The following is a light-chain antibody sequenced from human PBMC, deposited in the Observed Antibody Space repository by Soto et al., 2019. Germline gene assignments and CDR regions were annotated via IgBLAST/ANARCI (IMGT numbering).Light chain of an antibody. CDR2: DVS. CDR1: SSDVGGYNY. CDR3: SSYTGSTTLVI. Sequence: QSALTQPASVSGSPGQSITISRTGTSSDVGGYNYVSWYQQHPGKAPKLMIYDVSNRPSGVSNRFSGSRSGNTASLTISGLQAEDEAHYYCSSYTGSTTLVIFGGGTKLTVL. J-gene: IGLJ2*01. V-gene: IGLV2-14*03.